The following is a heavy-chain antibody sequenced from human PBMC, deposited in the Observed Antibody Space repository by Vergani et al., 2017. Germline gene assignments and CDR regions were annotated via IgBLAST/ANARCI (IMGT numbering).Heavy chain of an antibody. Sequence: VQLVESGGGLVQPGGSLRLSCAASGFTFSSYSMNWVRQAPGKGLEWVSYISSSSSTIYYADSVKGRFTISRDNAKNSLYLQMNSLRAEDTAVYYCARDGIVVVPAAIRYYYYYMDVWGKGTTVTVSS. J-gene: IGHJ6*03. CDR3: ARDGIVVVPAAIRYYYYYMDV. D-gene: IGHD2-2*02. V-gene: IGHV3-48*01. CDR1: GFTFSSYS. CDR2: ISSSSSTI.